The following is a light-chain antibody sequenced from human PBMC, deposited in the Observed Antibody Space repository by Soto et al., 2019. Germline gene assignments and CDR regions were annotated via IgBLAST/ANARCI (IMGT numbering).Light chain of an antibody. J-gene: IGKJ1*01. CDR2: GAS. V-gene: IGKV3-15*01. CDR1: QSVSSN. Sequence: EIVLTHSPGTLSLCPWERATLSCRASQSVSSNLAWYQQKPGQAPRLLIYGASTRATGIPARFSGSGSGTEFTLTISSLQSEDFALYYCHQYNSWPPGTFGQGTKVDIK. CDR3: HQYNSWPPGT.